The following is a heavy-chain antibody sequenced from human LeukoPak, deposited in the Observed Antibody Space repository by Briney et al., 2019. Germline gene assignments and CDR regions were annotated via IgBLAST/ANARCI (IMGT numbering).Heavy chain of an antibody. CDR3: ASRRGYSYDY. Sequence: ASVKVSCKASGYTFTSYDINWVRQATGQGLEWMGWMNPNTGNTGYAQQFQGRVTMTRNTSISTAYMELSSLKSEDTAVYFCASRRGYSYDYWGQGTLVTVSS. D-gene: IGHD5-18*01. J-gene: IGHJ4*02. CDR2: MNPNTGNT. V-gene: IGHV1-8*01. CDR1: GYTFTSYD.